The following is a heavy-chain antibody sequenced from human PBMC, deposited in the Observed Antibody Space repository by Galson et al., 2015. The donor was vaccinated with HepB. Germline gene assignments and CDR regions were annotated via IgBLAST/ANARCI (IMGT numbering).Heavy chain of an antibody. CDR2: INHSGST. J-gene: IGHJ5*02. Sequence: ETLSLTCAVYGGSFSGYYWSWIRQPPGKGLEWIGEINHSGSTNYNPSLKSRVTISVDTSKNQFSLKLSSVTAADTAVYYCARAVIPGIAAAVGRWFDPWGQGTLVTVSS. D-gene: IGHD6-13*01. CDR1: GGSFSGYY. CDR3: ARAVIPGIAAAVGRWFDP. V-gene: IGHV4-34*01.